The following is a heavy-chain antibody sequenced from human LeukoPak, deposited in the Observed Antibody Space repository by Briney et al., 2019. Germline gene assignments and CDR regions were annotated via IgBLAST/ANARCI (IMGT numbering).Heavy chain of an antibody. J-gene: IGHJ4*02. CDR1: GGSIISATYY. CDR3: ARRTVTNGWFRIDY. Sequence: SETPSLTCTVSGGSIISATYYWGWVRQPAGKGLEWIGYIYYNGATDYNPSLKSRVTISVDTSKNEFSLKLSSVTAADTALYYCARRTVTNGWFRIDYWGQGSLVIVSS. V-gene: IGHV4-61*10. CDR2: IYYNGAT. D-gene: IGHD6-19*01.